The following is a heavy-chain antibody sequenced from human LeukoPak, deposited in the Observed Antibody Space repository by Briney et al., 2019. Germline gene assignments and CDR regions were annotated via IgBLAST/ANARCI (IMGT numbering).Heavy chain of an antibody. CDR2: IYPNSGAT. J-gene: IGHJ4*02. V-gene: IGHV1-2*02. Sequence: ASVKVSCKASGGTFSSYAISWVRQAPGQGLEWMGWIYPNSGATKFAQKFQGRVTMTRDTSISTAYMELSGLRSDDTAVYYCGTLLSNGPFDYWGQGSLVTVSS. CDR1: GGTFSSYA. CDR3: GTLLSNGPFDY.